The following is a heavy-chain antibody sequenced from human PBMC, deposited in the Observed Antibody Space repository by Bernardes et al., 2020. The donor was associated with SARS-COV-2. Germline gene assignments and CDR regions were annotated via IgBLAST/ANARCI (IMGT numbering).Heavy chain of an antibody. CDR1: GYTFTTDC. J-gene: IGHJ4*02. Sequence: ASVKVSCTASGYTFTTDCSSWVRQAPGQGLEWMGWISTYNGNIKYAQKVQGRVTLTTDTSTSTAYRELRSLRPDDTAVYYCARGQSKSITGATSTDSWCQGPLVTVS. D-gene: IGHD1-20*01. V-gene: IGHV1-18*01. CDR2: ISTYNGNI. CDR3: ARGQSKSITGATSTDS.